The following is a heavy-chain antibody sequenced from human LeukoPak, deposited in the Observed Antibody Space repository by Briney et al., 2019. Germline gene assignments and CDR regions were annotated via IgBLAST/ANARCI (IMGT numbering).Heavy chain of an antibody. CDR3: ASEALRNYYDGSGYGFDY. CDR1: GFTFRTYA. J-gene: IGHJ4*02. CDR2: ISGSGDDT. Sequence: GGSLRLSCAASGFTFRTYAMSWVRQAPGKGLEWVSAISGSGDDTYYADSVKGRFTISRDSSKKTLYLQMNSLRAEDTAVYYCASEALRNYYDGSGYGFDYWGQGTLVTVSS. V-gene: IGHV3-23*01. D-gene: IGHD3-22*01.